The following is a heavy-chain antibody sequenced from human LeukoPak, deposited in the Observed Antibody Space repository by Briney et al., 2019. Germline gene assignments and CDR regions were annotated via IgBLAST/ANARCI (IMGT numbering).Heavy chain of an antibody. J-gene: IGHJ4*02. Sequence: GRSLRLSCAASGFTFSSYGMYWVRQAPGKGLEWVAVIWYDGSNKYYADSVKGRFTISRDNSKNTLYLQMNSLRAEDTAVYYCARELSYGDYGDYWGQGTLVTVSS. CDR3: ARELSYGDYGDY. CDR1: GFTFSSYG. D-gene: IGHD4-17*01. V-gene: IGHV3-33*01. CDR2: IWYDGSNK.